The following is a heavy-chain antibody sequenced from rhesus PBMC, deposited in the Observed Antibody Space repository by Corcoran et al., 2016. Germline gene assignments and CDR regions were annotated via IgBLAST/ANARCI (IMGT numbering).Heavy chain of an antibody. J-gene: IGHJ4*01. D-gene: IGHD6-31*01. Sequence: QVQLQESGPGLVMPSETLSLTCAVSGYSLSYGYGWRWIRQPPGKGLEWIGYLGGSSGSTNYNPSLKSRVTISKDTSKNQFSLKRSSVTAADTAVYDCAREYSSGLYNWGQGVLVTVSS. CDR1: GYSLSYGYG. CDR3: AREYSSGLYN. CDR2: LGGSSGST. V-gene: IGHV4-127*01.